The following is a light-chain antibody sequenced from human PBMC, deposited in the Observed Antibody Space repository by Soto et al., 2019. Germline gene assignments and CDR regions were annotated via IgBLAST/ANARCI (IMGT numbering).Light chain of an antibody. J-gene: IGKJ4*01. CDR3: QQYGDWPLT. Sequence: EIVVTQSPATLSVSPGERATLSCRASQSVGNNFAWYQQKPGQAPRLLIFATSTRATGVPARFSGSGSGTEFTLNISSLQSEDFAVYYCQQYGDWPLTFGGGAKVE. V-gene: IGKV3-15*01. CDR1: QSVGNN. CDR2: ATS.